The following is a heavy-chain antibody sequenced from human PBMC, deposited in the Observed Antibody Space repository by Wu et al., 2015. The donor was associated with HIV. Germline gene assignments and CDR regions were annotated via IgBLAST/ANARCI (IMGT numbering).Heavy chain of an antibody. CDR1: GYIFNDYD. Sequence: QVHLVQSGAEVKKPGASVKVSCRASGYIFNDYDINWVRQAAGQGLEWLGWINPNTGNTGHAQKFQGRFIMTKDSSISTAYMELRNLRSEDTAVYYCARGFWGNEYFQHWGQGTLVTVSS. CDR3: ARGFWGNEYFQH. V-gene: IGHV1-8*01. J-gene: IGHJ1*01. D-gene: IGHD7-27*01. CDR2: INPNTGNT.